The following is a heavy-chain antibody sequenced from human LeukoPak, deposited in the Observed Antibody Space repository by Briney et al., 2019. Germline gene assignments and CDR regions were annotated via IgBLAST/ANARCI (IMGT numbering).Heavy chain of an antibody. Sequence: GGSLRLSCAASGFPFNSYALHWVRQAPGKGLEWVALISYDGNIIEYADSVKGRFIISRDNSKNTLFLQMNSLTREDTAVYYCARDTMVRGVIIPCDYWGQGTLVTVSS. J-gene: IGHJ4*02. CDR1: GFPFNSYA. D-gene: IGHD3-10*01. V-gene: IGHV3-30*04. CDR2: ISYDGNII. CDR3: ARDTMVRGVIIPCDY.